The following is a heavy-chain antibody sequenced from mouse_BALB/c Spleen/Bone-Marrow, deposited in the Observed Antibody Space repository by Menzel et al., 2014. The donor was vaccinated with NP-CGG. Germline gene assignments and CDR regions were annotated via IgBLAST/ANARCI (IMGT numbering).Heavy chain of an antibody. D-gene: IGHD2-10*02. CDR2: FYPGNSDT. V-gene: IGHV1-5*01. CDR3: TFLVKEDFAY. CDR1: GYSFTSYW. Sequence: EVKLQEPGPVLARPGASVKMSCKASGYSFTSYWMHWVKQRPGQGLEWIGAFYPGNSDTTYNQKFKGKAKLTAVTSASTAYMELSSLTNEDSAVYYCTFLVKEDFAYWGQGTLVTVSA. J-gene: IGHJ3*01.